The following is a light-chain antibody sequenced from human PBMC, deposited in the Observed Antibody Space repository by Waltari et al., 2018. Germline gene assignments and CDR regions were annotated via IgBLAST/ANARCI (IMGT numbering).Light chain of an antibody. Sequence: DIQMTQSPSSLSASVGDRVIITCRASQNIDNYLNWDKQKPGKAPKLHIYASSNCQIGVPSRFSGDTSVTDFTLTISTLQPADFATYYCQQSSSSPSTVGPGTKVDVK. J-gene: IGKJ3*01. CDR1: QNIDNY. CDR3: QQSSSSPST. V-gene: IGKV1-39*01. CDR2: ASS.